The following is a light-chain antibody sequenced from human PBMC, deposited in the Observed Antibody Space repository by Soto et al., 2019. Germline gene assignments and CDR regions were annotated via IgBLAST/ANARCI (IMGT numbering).Light chain of an antibody. Sequence: DIQMTQSPSTLSASVGDRVIITCRASQSINIWLAWYQQMPGKAPKLLIYKASSLESGVPSRFSGSGSGTEFTLTISSLQPDDFATYYCQQYNSYWTFGQGTKVEIK. J-gene: IGKJ1*01. CDR2: KAS. CDR3: QQYNSYWT. V-gene: IGKV1-5*03. CDR1: QSINIW.